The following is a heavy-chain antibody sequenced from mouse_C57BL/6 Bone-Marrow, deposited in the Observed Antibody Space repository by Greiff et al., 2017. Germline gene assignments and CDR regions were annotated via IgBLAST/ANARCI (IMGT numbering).Heavy chain of an antibody. CDR3: ARGKILRFFDY. CDR1: GYTFTSYW. CDR2: IHPNSGST. Sequence: VQLQQPGAELVKPGASVKLSCKASGYTFTSYWLHWVKQRPGQGLEWIGMIHPNSGSTNYNEKFKSKAPLTVDKSSSTAYMQLSSLTSEDSAVYYCARGKILRFFDYWGQGTTLTVSS. V-gene: IGHV1-64*01. J-gene: IGHJ2*01.